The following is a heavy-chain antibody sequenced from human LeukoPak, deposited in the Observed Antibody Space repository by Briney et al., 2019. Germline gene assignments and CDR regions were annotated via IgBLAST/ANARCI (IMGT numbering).Heavy chain of an antibody. Sequence: GASVKVSCKAFGDTFSDYHVHWVRQAPGLGAQGLEWMGWVTPRNGWRRYSQRFQGRVAMTFDTSTSTVYMELTSLTSDDTGIYXXXXIXVTGXYWDFAQWGRGTLVTVSS. D-gene: IGHD2-21*02. J-gene: IGHJ4*02. CDR3: XXIXVTGXYWDFAQ. V-gene: IGHV1-2*02. CDR1: GDTFSDYH. CDR2: VTPRNGWR.